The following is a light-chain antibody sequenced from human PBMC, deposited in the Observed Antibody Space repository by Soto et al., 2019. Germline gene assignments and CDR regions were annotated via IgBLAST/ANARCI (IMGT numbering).Light chain of an antibody. CDR3: QQYETYYP. CDR2: KAS. J-gene: IGKJ2*01. Sequence: DIQMTQSPSTLSASVGDRVTITCRASQSISTWLAWYQQKPGKAPNLLIYKASKLESGVPSRFSGRGSGTEVTLTISGLQRDDFATYYCQQYETYYPFGQGTKLEIK. CDR1: QSISTW. V-gene: IGKV1-5*03.